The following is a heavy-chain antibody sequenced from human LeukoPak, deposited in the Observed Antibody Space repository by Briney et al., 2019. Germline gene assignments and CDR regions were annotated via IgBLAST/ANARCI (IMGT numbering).Heavy chain of an antibody. CDR2: IGSKGNSYAT. CDR1: GFTFSGSA. Sequence: GGSLRLSCAASGFTFSGSAMHWVRQASGKGLEWVGRIGSKGNSYATEYVVSVRGRFTISRDDSKNTAYLQMSSLKTEDTAVYYCTIMYYHDSSGERLNDYWGQGTLVTVSS. D-gene: IGHD3-22*01. CDR3: TIMYYHDSSGERLNDY. V-gene: IGHV3-73*01. J-gene: IGHJ4*02.